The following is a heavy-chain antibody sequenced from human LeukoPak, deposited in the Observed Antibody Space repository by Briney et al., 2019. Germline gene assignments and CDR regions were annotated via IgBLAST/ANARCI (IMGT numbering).Heavy chain of an antibody. CDR1: GYIFTTYG. Sequence: ASVKVSCKASGYIFTTYGISWVRQAPGQGLEWMGWISAYNGHTNYVQKFQGRVSMATDTSTSTAYMELSSLRSEDTAVYYCARDYVDDIPMIKDYWGQGTLVTVSS. J-gene: IGHJ4*02. CDR2: ISAYNGHT. D-gene: IGHD2-8*01. CDR3: ARDYVDDIPMIKDY. V-gene: IGHV1-18*01.